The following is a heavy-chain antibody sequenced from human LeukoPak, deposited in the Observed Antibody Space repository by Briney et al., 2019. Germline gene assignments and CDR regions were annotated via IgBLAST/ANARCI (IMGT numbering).Heavy chain of an antibody. J-gene: IGHJ4*02. CDR2: INPNSGGT. Sequence: ASVKVSCKACGYTFTGYYMHWVRQAPGQGLEWMGWINPNSGGTNYAQKFQGRVTMTRDTSISTAYMELSRLRSDDTAVYYCARYDFWSGQIAYWGQGTLVTVSS. CDR3: ARYDFWSGQIAY. V-gene: IGHV1-2*02. D-gene: IGHD3-3*01. CDR1: GYTFTGYY.